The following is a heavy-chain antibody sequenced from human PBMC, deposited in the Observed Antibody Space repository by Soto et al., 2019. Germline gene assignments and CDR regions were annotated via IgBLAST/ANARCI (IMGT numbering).Heavy chain of an antibody. CDR1: GGTFSSYA. V-gene: IGHV1-69*13. Sequence: SVKVSCKASGGTFSSYAISWVRQAPGQGLEWMGGIIPIFGTANYAQKFQGRVAITADESTSTAYMELSSLRSEDTAVYYCATPRMYSGSYYFGLDVWGQGTTVTVSS. CDR2: IIPIFGTA. J-gene: IGHJ6*02. D-gene: IGHD1-26*01. CDR3: ATPRMYSGSYYFGLDV.